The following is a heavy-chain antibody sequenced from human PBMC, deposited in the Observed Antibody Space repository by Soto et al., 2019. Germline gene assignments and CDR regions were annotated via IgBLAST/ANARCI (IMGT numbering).Heavy chain of an antibody. CDR2: INHSEST. CDR3: AREVSPDCNGGACLDGFDI. V-gene: IGHV4-34*01. D-gene: IGHD2-8*02. CDR1: GGSFSGYF. J-gene: IGHJ3*02. Sequence: PSETLSLTCAVCGGSFSGYFWSRIRQPPGKGLEWIGEINHSESTNYNPSLKSRVTISVDRSKNQFSLKLSSVTAADTAVYYCAREVSPDCNGGACLDGFDIWGQGTMVTVSS.